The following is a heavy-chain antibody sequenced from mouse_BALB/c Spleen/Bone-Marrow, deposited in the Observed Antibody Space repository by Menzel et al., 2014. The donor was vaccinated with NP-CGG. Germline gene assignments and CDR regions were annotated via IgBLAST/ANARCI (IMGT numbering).Heavy chain of an antibody. CDR2: INPYNGDT. CDR3: AREGGYYYGSSPYFDV. J-gene: IGHJ1*01. CDR1: GYSFTGYF. Sequence: EVQLQQSGPKLVKPGASVKISCKASGYSFTGYFMNWVMQSHGKSLEWIGRINPYNGDTFYNQKFKGKATLTVDKSSSTAHMELRSLASEDSAVYYCAREGGYYYGSSPYFDVWGAGTTVTVSS. D-gene: IGHD1-1*01. V-gene: IGHV1-20*02.